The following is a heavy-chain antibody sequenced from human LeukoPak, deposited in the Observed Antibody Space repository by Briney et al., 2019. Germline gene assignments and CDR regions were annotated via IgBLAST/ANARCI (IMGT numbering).Heavy chain of an antibody. V-gene: IGHV4-4*07. CDR1: GCSISSYY. J-gene: IGHJ5*02. D-gene: IGHD3-3*01. Sequence: PSETLSLTGTVSGCSISSYYWSWIRQPAGKGLEWIGRIYTSGSTNYNPSLKSRVTMSVDTSKNQFSLKLSSVTAAGTAVYYCARGNDFWSGYYSRGWFDPWGQGTLVTVSS. CDR2: IYTSGST. CDR3: ARGNDFWSGYYSRGWFDP.